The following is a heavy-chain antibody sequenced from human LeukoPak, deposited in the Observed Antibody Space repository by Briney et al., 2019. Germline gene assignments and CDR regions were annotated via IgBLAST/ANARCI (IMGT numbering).Heavy chain of an antibody. CDR3: ANGNRCTSPNCLGYYYFYMDV. J-gene: IGHJ6*03. CDR1: GFTFSTYA. Sequence: GGSLRLSCAASGFTFSTYAMTWVRQAPARGLEWVSGFSGSGGTTYYANSLTGRFTISRDNSKNTLYLQMNSLRAEDTAVYYCANGNRCTSPNCLGYYYFYMDVWGKGTTVTVSS. V-gene: IGHV3-23*01. D-gene: IGHD2-8*01. CDR2: FSGSGGTT.